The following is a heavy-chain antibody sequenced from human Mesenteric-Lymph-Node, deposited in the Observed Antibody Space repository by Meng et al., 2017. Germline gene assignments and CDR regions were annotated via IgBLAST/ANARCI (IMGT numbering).Heavy chain of an antibody. CDR1: GYTFTSYA. CDR3: ARDVVRSDYVGFDP. J-gene: IGHJ5*02. D-gene: IGHD4-23*01. V-gene: IGHV7-4-1*02. CDR2: INTNTGNP. Sequence: ASVKVSCKASGYTFTSYAMNWVRQAPGQGLEWMGWINTNTGNPTYAQGFTGRFVFSLDTSVSTAYLQISSLKAEDTAVYYCARDVVRSDYVGFDPWGKGTLVTVSS.